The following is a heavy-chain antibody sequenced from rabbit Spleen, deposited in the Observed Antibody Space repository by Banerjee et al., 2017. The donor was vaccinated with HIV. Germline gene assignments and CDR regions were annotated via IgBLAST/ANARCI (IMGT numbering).Heavy chain of an antibody. CDR3: ARDTSSSFSSYGMDL. Sequence: QEHLKESGGGLVQPGGSLKLSCKASGFSFGDRDVMCWVRQAPGKGLEWIACINAATGRTVYATWAKGRFSISKTSSTTVTLQMTSLTAADTATYFCARDTSSSFSSYGMDLWGPGTLVTVS. CDR2: INAATGRT. V-gene: IGHV1S45*01. D-gene: IGHD1-1*01. CDR1: GFSFGDRDV. J-gene: IGHJ6*01.